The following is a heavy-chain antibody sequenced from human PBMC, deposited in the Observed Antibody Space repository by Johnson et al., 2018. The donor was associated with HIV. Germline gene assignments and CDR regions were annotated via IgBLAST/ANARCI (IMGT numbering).Heavy chain of an antibody. J-gene: IGHJ3*02. D-gene: IGHD2-15*01. CDR1: GFTHRTYW. Sequence: VQVVESGGGVVRPGGSLRLSCAASGFTHRTYWMTWVRQAPGKGLEWVANINQDGSEKYYVDSVKGRFTISRDNAKNSLELQMNSLRVEDTAVDDCAREGVVGVAGGWGAFDIWGLGTMVTVSS. CDR2: INQDGSEK. CDR3: AREGVVGVAGGWGAFDI. V-gene: IGHV3-7*01.